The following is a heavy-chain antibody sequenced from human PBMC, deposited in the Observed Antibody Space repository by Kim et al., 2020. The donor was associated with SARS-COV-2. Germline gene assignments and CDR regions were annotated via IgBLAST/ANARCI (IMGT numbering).Heavy chain of an antibody. CDR1: GYSISSGYY. CDR2: IYHSGST. D-gene: IGHD3-22*01. V-gene: IGHV4-38-2*02. J-gene: IGHJ4*02. Sequence: LETLSLTCTVSGYSISSGYYWGWIRQPPGKGLEWIGSIYHSGSTYYNPSLKSRVTISVDTSKNQFSLKLSSVTAADTAVYYCARGRAHSSGYYLHFDYWGQGTLVTVSS. CDR3: ARGRAHSSGYYLHFDY.